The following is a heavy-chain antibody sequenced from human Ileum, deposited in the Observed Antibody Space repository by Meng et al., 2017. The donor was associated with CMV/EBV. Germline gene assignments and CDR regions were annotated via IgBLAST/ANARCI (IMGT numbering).Heavy chain of an antibody. Sequence: VHLQEAGPGLVGPSQTLSLTCTVSGHSISGTNFFWTWIRQAPGKGLELIGYISYSGPIDYNPSLKTRVTLSLDTSKNQISLRVNSVTDADTAVYYCATRPPDITGYWGVFDYWGQGLLVTVSS. CDR2: ISYSGPI. J-gene: IGHJ4*02. D-gene: IGHD3-10*01. CDR1: GHSISGTNFF. V-gene: IGHV4-30-4*08. CDR3: ATRPPDITGYWGVFDY.